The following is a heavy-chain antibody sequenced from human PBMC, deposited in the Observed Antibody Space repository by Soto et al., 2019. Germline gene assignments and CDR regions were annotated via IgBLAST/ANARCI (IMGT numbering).Heavy chain of an antibody. V-gene: IGHV3-48*01. CDR1: GFTFSSYS. D-gene: IGHD3-16*02. Sequence: GGSLRLSCAASGFTFSSYSMNWVRQAPGKGLEWVSYISSSSSTIYYADSVKGRFTISRDNAKNSLYLQMNSLRAEDTAVYYCARASSRLHLGELSLYSLDYWGQGTLVTVSS. CDR2: ISSSSSTI. CDR3: ARASSRLHLGELSLYSLDY. J-gene: IGHJ4*02.